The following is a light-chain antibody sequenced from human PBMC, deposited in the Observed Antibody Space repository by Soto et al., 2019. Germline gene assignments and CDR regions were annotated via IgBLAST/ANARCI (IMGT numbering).Light chain of an antibody. CDR1: QGISNY. J-gene: IGKJ4*01. CDR3: QKYNSALGT. V-gene: IGKV1-27*01. CDR2: AAS. Sequence: IQLTQSPSSLSASVGDRVTITCRASQGISNYLAWYKQKPGKVPKLLSYAASTLQSGVPSRFSGSGSGTDFTLTISSLKPEDVETYYCQKYNSALGTFGGGTKVDIK.